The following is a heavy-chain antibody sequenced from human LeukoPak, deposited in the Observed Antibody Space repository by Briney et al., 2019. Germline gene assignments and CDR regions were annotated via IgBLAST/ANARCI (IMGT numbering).Heavy chain of an antibody. D-gene: IGHD6-13*01. J-gene: IGHJ4*02. CDR1: GGSFSGYY. V-gene: IGHV4-34*01. CDR3: ARCYSSSWCLFDY. CDR2: INHSGST. Sequence: SETLSLTCAVYGGSFSGYYWSWIRQPPGKGLEWIGEINHSGSTNYNPSLKSRVTISVDTSKNQFSLKLSSVTAADTAVYYCARCYSSSWCLFDYWGQGTLVTVSS.